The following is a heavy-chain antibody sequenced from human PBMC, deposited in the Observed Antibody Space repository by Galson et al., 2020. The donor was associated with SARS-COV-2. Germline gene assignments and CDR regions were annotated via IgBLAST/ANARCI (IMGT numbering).Heavy chain of an antibody. V-gene: IGHV3-21*06. Sequence: GGSLRLSCAVSGFTFSSYSMNWVRQAPGKGLEWVSAISSSSDYIYDADSVKGRFTISRDNGKNSLYLQMNSLRAEDTAVYYCARDASWAMFAMDVWVQGTTVTVSS. CDR1: GFTFSSYS. D-gene: IGHD3-10*02. J-gene: IGHJ6*02. CDR2: ISSSSDYI. CDR3: ARDASWAMFAMDV.